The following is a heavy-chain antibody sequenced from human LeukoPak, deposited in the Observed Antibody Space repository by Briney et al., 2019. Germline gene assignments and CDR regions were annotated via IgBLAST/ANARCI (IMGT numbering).Heavy chain of an antibody. CDR1: GFTFSSYA. V-gene: IGHV3-30*04. CDR3: AKSGVKYDFWSGYYIRVYYFDY. Sequence: GGSLRLSCAASGFTFSSYAMHWVRQAPGKGLEWVAVISDDGGNKYYADSVKGRFTISRDDSKSSQYLQMNSLRVEDTAVYYCAKSGVKYDFWSGYYIRVYYFDYWGQGTLVTVSS. D-gene: IGHD3-3*01. CDR2: ISDDGGNK. J-gene: IGHJ4*02.